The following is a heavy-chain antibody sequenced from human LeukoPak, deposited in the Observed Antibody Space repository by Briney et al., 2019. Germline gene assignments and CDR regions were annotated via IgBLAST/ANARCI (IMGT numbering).Heavy chain of an antibody. CDR1: GGSISSGGYY. Sequence: SQTLSLTCTASGGSISSGGYYWSWIRQHPGKGLEWIGYIYYSGSTYYNPSLKSRVTISVDTSKNQFSLKLSSVTAADTAVYYCARDRGLRLGELSFFYWGQGTLVTVSS. D-gene: IGHD3-16*02. CDR2: IYYSGST. V-gene: IGHV4-31*03. CDR3: ARDRGLRLGELSFFY. J-gene: IGHJ4*02.